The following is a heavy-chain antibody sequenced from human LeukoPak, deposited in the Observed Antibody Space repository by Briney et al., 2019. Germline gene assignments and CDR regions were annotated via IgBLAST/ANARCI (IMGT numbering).Heavy chain of an antibody. CDR2: INHSGST. D-gene: IGHD6-13*01. V-gene: IGHV4-34*01. Sequence: INHSGSTNYNPSLESRVTISVDPSKNQFSLKLSSVTAADTAVYYCARGKGYSSSWSPVGDYWGQGTLVTVSS. J-gene: IGHJ4*02. CDR3: ARGKGYSSSWSPVGDY.